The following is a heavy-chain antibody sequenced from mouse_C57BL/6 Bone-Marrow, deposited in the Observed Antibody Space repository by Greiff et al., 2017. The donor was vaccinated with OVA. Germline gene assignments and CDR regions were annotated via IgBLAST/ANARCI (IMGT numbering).Heavy chain of an antibody. J-gene: IGHJ3*01. CDR1: GFTFSDYG. V-gene: IGHV5-15*01. CDR3: ARNGPPWFAY. CDR2: ISNLAYSI. Sequence: EVKLVESGGGLVQPGGSLKLSCAASGFTFSDYGMAWVRQAPRKGPEWVAFISNLAYSIYYADTVTGRFTITSENAKNTLYLEMSSLRSEDAAMCYCARNGPPWFAYWGQGTLVTVSA.